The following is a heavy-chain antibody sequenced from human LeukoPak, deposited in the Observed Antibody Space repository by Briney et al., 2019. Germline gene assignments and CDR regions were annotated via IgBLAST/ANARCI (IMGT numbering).Heavy chain of an antibody. CDR1: GLTFSSYW. Sequence: GGSLRLSRAASGLTFSSYWMHWVRQAPGKGLVWVSRINGDGSTTTYADSVKGRFTISRDNAKNTLYVQMNSLRVEDTAVYYCARDLDGSGNYHWFDPWGQGTLVTVSS. CDR3: ARDLDGSGNYHWFDP. D-gene: IGHD3-10*01. V-gene: IGHV3-74*01. J-gene: IGHJ5*02. CDR2: INGDGSTT.